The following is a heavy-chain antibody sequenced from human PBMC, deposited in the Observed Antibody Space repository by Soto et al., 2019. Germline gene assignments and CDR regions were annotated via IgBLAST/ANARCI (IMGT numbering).Heavy chain of an antibody. J-gene: IGHJ6*02. CDR2: IYHSGST. CDR3: ARGKGMDV. Sequence: PSETLSLTCAVSGYSISSGYYWGWIRQPPGKGLEWIGSIYHSGSTYYNPSLKSRVTISVDTSKNQFSLKLSSVTAADTAVYYCARGKGMDVWGQGTTVTVSS. CDR1: GYSISSGYY. V-gene: IGHV4-38-2*01.